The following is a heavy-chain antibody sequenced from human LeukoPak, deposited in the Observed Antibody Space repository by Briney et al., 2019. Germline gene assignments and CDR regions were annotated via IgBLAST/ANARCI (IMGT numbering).Heavy chain of an antibody. Sequence: SETLSLTCAVYGGSFSGYYWSWIRQPPGKGLEWIGEINHSGSTNYNPSLKSRVTISVDTSKNQFSLKLSSVTAADTAVYYCARLRRDGYYFDYWGQGTLVTVSS. CDR3: ARLRRDGYYFDY. J-gene: IGHJ4*02. D-gene: IGHD5-24*01. V-gene: IGHV4-34*01. CDR1: GGSFSGYY. CDR2: INHSGST.